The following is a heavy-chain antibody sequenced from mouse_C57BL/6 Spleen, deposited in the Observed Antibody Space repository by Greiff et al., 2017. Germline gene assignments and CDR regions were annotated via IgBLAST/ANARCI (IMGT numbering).Heavy chain of an antibody. CDR3: AREGLLLREGAMDY. CDR2: ISYDGSN. Sequence: EVQLVESGPGLVKPSQSLSLTCSVTGYSITSGYYWNWIRQFPGNKLEWMGYISYDGSNNYNPSLKNRISITRDTSKNQFFLKLNSVTTEDTATYYCAREGLLLREGAMDYWGQGTSVTVSS. D-gene: IGHD1-1*01. V-gene: IGHV3-6*01. CDR1: GYSITSGYY. J-gene: IGHJ4*01.